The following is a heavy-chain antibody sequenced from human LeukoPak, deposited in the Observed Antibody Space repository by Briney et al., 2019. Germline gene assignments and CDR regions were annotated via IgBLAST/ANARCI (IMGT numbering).Heavy chain of an antibody. J-gene: IGHJ4*02. CDR3: ARDILGSGGN. V-gene: IGHV3-21*01. D-gene: IGHD6-19*01. Sequence: PGGSLRLSYAASGFTFSTYSMNWVRQAPGTGLEWVSSINSGSSYIYYADSLKGRFTISRDNAKNSLYLQMNSLRAEDTAVYYCARDILGSGGNWGQGTLVTVSS. CDR2: INSGSSYI. CDR1: GFTFSTYS.